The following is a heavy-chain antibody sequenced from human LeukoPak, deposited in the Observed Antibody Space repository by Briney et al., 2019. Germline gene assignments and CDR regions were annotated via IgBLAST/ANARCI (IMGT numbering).Heavy chain of an antibody. Sequence: SETLSLTCTVSGGSISSGGYYWSWIRQHPGKGLGWIGYIYYSGSTYYNPSLKSRATISVDTSKNQFSLKLSSVTAADTAVYYCARDCSSTSCYTMDVWGQGTTVTVSS. J-gene: IGHJ6*02. CDR3: ARDCSSTSCYTMDV. V-gene: IGHV4-31*03. CDR1: GGSISSGGYY. CDR2: IYYSGST. D-gene: IGHD2-2*02.